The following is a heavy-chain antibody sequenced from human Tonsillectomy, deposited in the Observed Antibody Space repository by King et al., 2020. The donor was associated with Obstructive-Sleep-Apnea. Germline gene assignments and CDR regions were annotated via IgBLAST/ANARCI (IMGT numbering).Heavy chain of an antibody. V-gene: IGHV4-59*08. Sequence: QLQESGPGLVKPSETLSLTCTVSCGSISSSYWSWIRQPPGQGLEWIGYIYYSGSTNYNPSLKSRVTISLDTSKNQFSLKLSSVTAADTAVYYCARHADYYDSSGYYYDAFEIWGQGTMVTVSS. D-gene: IGHD3-22*01. J-gene: IGHJ3*02. CDR1: CGSISSSY. CDR2: IYYSGST. CDR3: ARHADYYDSSGYYYDAFEI.